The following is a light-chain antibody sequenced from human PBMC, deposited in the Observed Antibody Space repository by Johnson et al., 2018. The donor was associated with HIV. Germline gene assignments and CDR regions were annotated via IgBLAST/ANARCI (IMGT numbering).Light chain of an antibody. CDR1: SSNIGNNY. V-gene: IGLV1-51*02. J-gene: IGLJ1*01. CDR3: GTWDSSLSAHV. CDR2: ENN. Sequence: QSVLTQPPSVSAAPGQKVTISCSGSSSNIGNNYVSWYQQLPGTAPKLLIYENNKRPSGIPDRFSGSKSGTSATLGITGLQTGDEADYYCGTWDSSLSAHVFETGTKVTAL.